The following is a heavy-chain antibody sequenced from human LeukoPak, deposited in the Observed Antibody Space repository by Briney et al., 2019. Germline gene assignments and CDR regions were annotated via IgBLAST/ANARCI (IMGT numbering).Heavy chain of an antibody. Sequence: SQTLSHTCTVSGGSISSGGYYWSWIRQHPGKGLEWIGYIYYSGSTYYNPSLKSRVTISVDTSKNQFSLKLSSVTAADTAVYYCARAGWLQFRYNWFDPWGQGTLVTVSS. V-gene: IGHV4-31*03. CDR2: IYYSGST. CDR3: ARAGWLQFRYNWFDP. D-gene: IGHD5-24*01. CDR1: GGSISSGGYY. J-gene: IGHJ5*02.